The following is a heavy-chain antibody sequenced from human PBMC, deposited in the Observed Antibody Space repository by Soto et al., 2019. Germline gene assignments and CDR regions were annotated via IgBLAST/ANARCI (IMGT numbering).Heavy chain of an antibody. D-gene: IGHD4-17*01. V-gene: IGHV4-59*08. CDR3: ARHEESYGDYFDY. CDR2: IYYSGST. CDR1: GGSISSYY. J-gene: IGHJ4*02. Sequence: PSETLSLTCTVSGGSISSYYWSWIRQPPGKGLEWIGYIYYSGSTNYNPSLKSRVTISVDTSKNQFSLKLSSVTAADTAVYYCARHEESYGDYFDYWGQGTLVTVSS.